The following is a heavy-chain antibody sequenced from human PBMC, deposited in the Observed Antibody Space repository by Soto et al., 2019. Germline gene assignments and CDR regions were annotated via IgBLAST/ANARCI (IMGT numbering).Heavy chain of an antibody. Sequence: PGGSLRLSCAASGFTFSSYGMHWVRQAPGKGLEWVAVIWYDGSNKYYADSVKGRFTISRDNSKNTLYLQMNSLRAEDTAVYYCARAPLSGYPEYSQHWGQGTLVTVSS. V-gene: IGHV3-33*01. CDR1: GFTFSSYG. CDR2: IWYDGSNK. D-gene: IGHD3-22*01. CDR3: ARAPLSGYPEYSQH. J-gene: IGHJ1*01.